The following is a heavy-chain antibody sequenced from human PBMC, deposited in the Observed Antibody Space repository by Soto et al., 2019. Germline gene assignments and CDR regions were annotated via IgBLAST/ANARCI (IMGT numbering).Heavy chain of an antibody. Sequence: QVQLQESGPRLVKPSQTLSLTCTVSGGSISSGSYYWSWIRQHPGTGLEWIGYIYNSGSTYYNPSLKSRVTISVDTSKNQFSLKLSSVTAADTAVYYCAREEVAYYDSGSYNWFDPWGQGTLVTVSS. CDR3: AREEVAYYDSGSYNWFDP. V-gene: IGHV4-31*03. J-gene: IGHJ5*02. CDR2: IYNSGST. D-gene: IGHD3-10*01. CDR1: GGSISSGSYY.